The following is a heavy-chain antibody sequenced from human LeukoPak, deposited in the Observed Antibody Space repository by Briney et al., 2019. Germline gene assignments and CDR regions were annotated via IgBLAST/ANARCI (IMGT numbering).Heavy chain of an antibody. V-gene: IGHV4-39*01. J-gene: IGHJ4*02. Sequence: PSETLSPTCTVSGGSISSSSYYWGWIRQPPGRGLEWIGNIYYSGSTYYNPSLKSRVTISVDTSKNQFSLNVSSVTAADTAVYYCARWGIAAVTFDYWGQGTLVSVSS. CDR2: IYYSGST. CDR1: GGSISSSSYY. CDR3: ARWGIAAVTFDY. D-gene: IGHD6-13*01.